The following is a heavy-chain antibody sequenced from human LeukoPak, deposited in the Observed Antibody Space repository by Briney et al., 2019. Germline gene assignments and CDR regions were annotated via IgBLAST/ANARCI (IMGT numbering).Heavy chain of an antibody. CDR2: ISSSSSYI. J-gene: IGHJ6*03. Sequence: GGSLRLSCAASGFTFSSYEMNWVRQAPGKGLEWVSSISSSSSYIYYADSVKGRFTISRDNAKNSLYLQMNSLRAEDTAVYYCARDFDYYYYYMDVWGKGTTVTVSS. V-gene: IGHV3-21*01. CDR1: GFTFSSYE. CDR3: ARDFDYYYYYMDV.